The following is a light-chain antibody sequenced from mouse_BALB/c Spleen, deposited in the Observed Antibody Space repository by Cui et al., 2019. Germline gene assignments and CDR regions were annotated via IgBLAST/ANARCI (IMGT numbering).Light chain of an antibody. Sequence: DLVMTQSPSSLSVSAGEKVTMSCKSSQSLLNSGNQKNYLAWYQKKPGQPPKLLIYGASTRESGVPDRFTGSGSGTDFTLTISSVQAEDLAVYYCQNDHSYPLTFGAGTKLELK. CDR3: QNDHSYPLT. CDR1: QSLLNSGNQKNY. J-gene: IGKJ5*01. CDR2: GAS. V-gene: IGKV8-28*01.